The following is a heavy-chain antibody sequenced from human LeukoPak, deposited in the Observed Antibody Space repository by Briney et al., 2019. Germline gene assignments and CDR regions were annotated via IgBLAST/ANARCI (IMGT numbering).Heavy chain of an antibody. CDR2: LYIGGNT. J-gene: IGHJ4*02. CDR3: MTAAGYNFGQY. D-gene: IGHD5-18*01. V-gene: IGHV3-53*01. CDR1: GLTVNNNY. Sequence: GGSLRLSCAASGLTVNNNYMNWVRQAPGKGLEWVSALYIGGNTYYADSVRGRFTIPRDNSKNTLYLQMNSLRAEDTAIYYCMTAAGYNFGQYWGQGTLVTV.